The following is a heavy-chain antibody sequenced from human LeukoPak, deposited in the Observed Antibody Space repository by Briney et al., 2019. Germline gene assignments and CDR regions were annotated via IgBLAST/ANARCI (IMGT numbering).Heavy chain of an antibody. CDR2: IKPDGSAE. CDR3: ARANNSSWHN. Sequence: GGSLRLSCATSGFTFSSNWMSWVSHAPGRGLDWVANIKPDGSAEYYAASVKGRFTVSRDNAKNSLYLQMNSLRVEDTAVYYCARANNSSWHNWGQGTLVTVSS. V-gene: IGHV3-7*01. J-gene: IGHJ4*02. D-gene: IGHD6-13*01. CDR1: GFTFSSNW.